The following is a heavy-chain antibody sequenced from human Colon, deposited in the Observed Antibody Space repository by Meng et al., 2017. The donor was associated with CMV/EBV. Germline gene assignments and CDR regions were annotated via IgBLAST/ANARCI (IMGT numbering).Heavy chain of an antibody. V-gene: IGHV1-46*01. D-gene: IGHD3-22*01. CDR1: GATFSNSY. CDR2: INPSAGTT. J-gene: IGHJ4*02. Sequence: SGATFSNSYIHWVRLAPGQGLEWMGIINPSAGTTGYAKKFQGRVTMTRDTSTSTVFMEVNSLRSDDTGVYYCARGKSTIYYQYDFDYWGQRTLVTVSS. CDR3: ARGKSTIYYQYDFDY.